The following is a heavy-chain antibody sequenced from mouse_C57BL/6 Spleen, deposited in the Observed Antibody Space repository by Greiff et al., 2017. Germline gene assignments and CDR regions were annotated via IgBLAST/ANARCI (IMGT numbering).Heavy chain of an antibody. J-gene: IGHJ3*01. CDR1: GYAFSSYW. CDR3: ARDRDGNYLAWFAY. V-gene: IGHV1-80*01. D-gene: IGHD2-1*01. Sequence: VQLQQSGAELVKPGASVKISCKASGYAFSSYWMNWVKQRPGKGLEWIGQIYPGDGDTNYNGKFKGKATLTADKSSSTAYMQLSSLTSEDSAVYFCARDRDGNYLAWFAYWGQGTLVTVSA. CDR2: IYPGDGDT.